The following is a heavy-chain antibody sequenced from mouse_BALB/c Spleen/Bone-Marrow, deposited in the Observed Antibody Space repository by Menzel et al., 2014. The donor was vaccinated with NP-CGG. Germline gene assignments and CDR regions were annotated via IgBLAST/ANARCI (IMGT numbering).Heavy chain of an antibody. CDR1: GYTFTSYY. CDR2: INPSNGGT. CDR3: TRSGTSWLRRSWYFDV. Sequence: LVESGAELVKPGASVKLSCKASGYTFTSYYMYWVKQRPGQGLKWIGEINPSNGGTNFNEKFKSKATLTVDKSSSTAYMQLSSLTSEDSAVYYCTRSGTSWLRRSWYFDVWGAGTTVTVSS. D-gene: IGHD2-2*01. J-gene: IGHJ1*01. V-gene: IGHV1S81*02.